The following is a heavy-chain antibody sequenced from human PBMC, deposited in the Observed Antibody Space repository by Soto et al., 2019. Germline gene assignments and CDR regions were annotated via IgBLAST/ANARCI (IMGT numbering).Heavy chain of an antibody. CDR2: IYSGGTT. CDR3: ARGYGTSYAFGY. V-gene: IGHV3-53*02. Sequence: EVQVVETGGGLIQPGGSLRLSCAASGFSVSSNYMTWVRRAPGRGLEWVSSIYSGGTTYYAGSVKGRFALSRDISRNTLYLQMNGLTTDDTAIYYCARGYGTSYAFGYWGQGTLVTVSS. D-gene: IGHD3-16*01. J-gene: IGHJ4*02. CDR1: GFSVSSNY.